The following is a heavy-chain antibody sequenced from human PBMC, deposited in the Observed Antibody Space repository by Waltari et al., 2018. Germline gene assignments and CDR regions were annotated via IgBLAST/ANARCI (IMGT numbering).Heavy chain of an antibody. J-gene: IGHJ5*02. V-gene: IGHV4-59*11. CDR1: GGSISSPY. CDR2: IYYSGST. CDR3: ARGAYCSGGSCYKNWFDP. D-gene: IGHD2-15*01. Sequence: QVQLQESGPGLVKPSETLSLTCTVSGGSISSPYWSWLRQPPGKGLEWIGYIYYSGSTNYNPSLKSRVTISVDTSKNQFSLKLSSVTAADTAVYYCARGAYCSGGSCYKNWFDPWGQGTLVTVSS.